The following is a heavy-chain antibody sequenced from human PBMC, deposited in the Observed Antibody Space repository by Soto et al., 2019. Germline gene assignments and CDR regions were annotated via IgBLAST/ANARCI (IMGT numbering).Heavy chain of an antibody. Sequence: GGSLRLSCAASGFTFSSYSMNWVRQAPGKGLEWVSSISSSSSYIYYADSVKGRFTISRDNAKNSLYLQMNSLRAEDTAVYYCARVNRYSGSYGLGYYGMDVWGQGTTVTVSS. V-gene: IGHV3-21*01. CDR3: ARVNRYSGSYGLGYYGMDV. CDR2: ISSSSSYI. D-gene: IGHD1-26*01. J-gene: IGHJ6*02. CDR1: GFTFSSYS.